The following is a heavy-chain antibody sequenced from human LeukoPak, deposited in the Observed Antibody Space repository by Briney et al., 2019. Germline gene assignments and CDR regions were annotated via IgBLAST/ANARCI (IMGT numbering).Heavy chain of an antibody. CDR3: AATTGGGLGEGY. D-gene: IGHD1-1*01. V-gene: IGHV3-74*01. Sequence: GGSLRLSCAASGLTFSSYWMHWVRQAPGKGLVWVSRINNDGSSTDYADSVKGRFTISRDNAKNTLHLQMNSLRAEDTAMYYCAATTGGGLGEGYWGQGTLVTVSS. J-gene: IGHJ4*02. CDR1: GLTFSSYW. CDR2: INNDGSST.